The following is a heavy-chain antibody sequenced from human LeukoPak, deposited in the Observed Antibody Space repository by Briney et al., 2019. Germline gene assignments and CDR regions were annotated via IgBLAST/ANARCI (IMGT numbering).Heavy chain of an antibody. CDR2: ISSDGGRT. V-gene: IGHV3-64D*09. CDR1: GFTLSSFA. J-gene: IGHJ4*02. CDR3: VKDPSGNYFYFDY. Sequence: PGGSLRLSCSASGFTLSSFAMFWVRQAPGKGLEYVSGISSDGGRTNYADSLKARFTISRDNSKVTLYLQMTSLRPEDTAIYYCVKDPSGNYFYFDYWGQGTLVTVSS. D-gene: IGHD1-26*01.